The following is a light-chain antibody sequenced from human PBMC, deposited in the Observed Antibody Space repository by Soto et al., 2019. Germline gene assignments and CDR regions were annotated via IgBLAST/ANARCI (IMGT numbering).Light chain of an antibody. CDR3: SSYTSSSTLGV. Sequence: QSALTQPASVSGSPGQSITISCTGTSSDVGGYNYVSWYQQHPGKAPKLLIYDVSNRPSGVSNRFSGSKSGNTASLTISGFQAEDAADYYCSSYTSSSTLGVFGGGTKLTVL. V-gene: IGLV2-14*01. CDR1: SSDVGGYNY. CDR2: DVS. J-gene: IGLJ2*01.